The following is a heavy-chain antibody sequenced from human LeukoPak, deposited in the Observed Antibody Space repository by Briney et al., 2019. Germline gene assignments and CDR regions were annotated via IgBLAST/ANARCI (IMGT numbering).Heavy chain of an antibody. CDR3: AISYGDYVSY. J-gene: IGHJ4*02. Sequence: PSETLSLTCAVYGGSFSGYYWSWIRQPPGKGLEWIGEINHSGSTNYNPSLKSRGTISVDTSKNQFSLKLSSVTAADTAVYYCAISYGDYVSYWGQGTLVTVSS. CDR2: INHSGST. CDR1: GGSFSGYY. D-gene: IGHD4-17*01. V-gene: IGHV4-34*01.